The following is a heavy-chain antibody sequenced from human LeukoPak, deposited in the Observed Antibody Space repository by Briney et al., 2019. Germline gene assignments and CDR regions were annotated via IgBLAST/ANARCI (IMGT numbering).Heavy chain of an antibody. J-gene: IGHJ3*02. D-gene: IGHD4-17*01. Sequence: PSETLSLTCTVSGGSISSGSYYWSWIRQPAGKGLEWIGRIYTSGSTNYNPSLKSRVTISVDTSKNQFSLKLSSVTAADTAVYYCASAMTTVTSDAFDIWGQGTMVTVSS. CDR3: ASAMTTVTSDAFDI. CDR1: GGSISSGSYY. V-gene: IGHV4-61*02. CDR2: IYTSGST.